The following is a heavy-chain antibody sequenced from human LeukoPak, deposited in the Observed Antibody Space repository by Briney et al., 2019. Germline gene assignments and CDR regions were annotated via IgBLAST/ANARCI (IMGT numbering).Heavy chain of an antibody. J-gene: IGHJ4*02. CDR1: GFILSDYY. CDR3: ARDSVPYFDS. Sequence: PGGSLRLSCAASGFILSDYYMSWVRQVPGKGLEWVSYISSTGSSTDYADSVKGRFTISRDNAKNSLFLQMNSLRAEDTAVYYCARDSVPYFDSWGQGTLVTVSS. V-gene: IGHV3-11*05. CDR2: ISSTGSST.